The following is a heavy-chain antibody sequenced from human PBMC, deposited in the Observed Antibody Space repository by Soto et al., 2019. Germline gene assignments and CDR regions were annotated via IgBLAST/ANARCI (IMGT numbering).Heavy chain of an antibody. J-gene: IGHJ6*02. CDR2: ISTYNGHT. CDR3: ARDWGQQWLAYGLDV. V-gene: IGHV1-18*01. D-gene: IGHD6-19*01. Sequence: QVQLVQSGAEVKKLGASVKVSCKASGYTFTNFGISWVRQAPGQVLEWMGWISTYNGHTTSAQQLQGRLTMTTDTSTSTASMELRSLRSDDAAVYFCARDWGQQWLAYGLDVWGQGTTVTVSS. CDR1: GYTFTNFG.